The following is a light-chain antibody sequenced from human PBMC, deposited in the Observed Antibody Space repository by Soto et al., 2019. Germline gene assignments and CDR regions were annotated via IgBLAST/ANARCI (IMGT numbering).Light chain of an antibody. CDR1: QGISSY. CDR3: QKYYSYART. CDR2: AAS. Sequence: AIRMTQSPSSFSASTGDRVTITCRASQGISSYLAWYQQKPGKAPKLLIYAASTLQSGVPSRFSGSGSGTDFTLTISCLQSEDFPTYYCQKYYSYARTFGQGTKLEIK. J-gene: IGKJ2*01. V-gene: IGKV1-8*01.